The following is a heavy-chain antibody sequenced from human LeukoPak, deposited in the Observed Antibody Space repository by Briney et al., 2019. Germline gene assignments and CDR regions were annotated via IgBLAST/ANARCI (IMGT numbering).Heavy chain of an antibody. V-gene: IGHV1-18*04. CDR1: GYTFTGYY. CDR3: ARDLKRGYSSGRYSWGTGSSNGY. J-gene: IGHJ4*02. CDR2: ISGYNGNT. D-gene: IGHD6-19*01. Sequence: ALVKVSCKASGYTFTGYYMHWVRQAPRPGLEWMGWISGYNGNTNYAQKLQGRVTMTTDTSTSTAYMELRSLRSDDTAVYYCARDLKRGYSSGRYSWGTGSSNGYWGQGTLVTVSS.